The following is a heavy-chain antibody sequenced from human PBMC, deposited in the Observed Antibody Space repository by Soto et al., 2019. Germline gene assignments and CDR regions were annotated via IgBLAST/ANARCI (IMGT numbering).Heavy chain of an antibody. Sequence: SETLSLTCTVSDGSISSSRYYWGWIRQPPGKGLEWIGTIYYSGSTYYNPSLKSRVTISVDTSKNRFSLKLGSVTAADTAVYYCARQGVRGDYWFDPWGQGTLVTVSS. D-gene: IGHD3-10*01. J-gene: IGHJ5*02. CDR3: ARQGVRGDYWFDP. CDR1: DGSISSSRYY. CDR2: IYYSGST. V-gene: IGHV4-39*01.